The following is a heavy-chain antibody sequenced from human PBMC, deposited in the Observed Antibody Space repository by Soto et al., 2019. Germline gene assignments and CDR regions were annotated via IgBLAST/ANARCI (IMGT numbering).Heavy chain of an antibody. CDR3: ARDREAGYNFYYGMDV. CDR2: TYTSASI. Sequence: SETLSLTCSVSGADINTYSWTWIRQPAGKGLEWIGRTYTSASINYNPSLRGRVTLSVDTSTNQVSLKLASVTAADTAVYYCARDREAGYNFYYGMDVWGQGTTVTVSS. D-gene: IGHD6-19*01. J-gene: IGHJ6*02. CDR1: GADINTYS. V-gene: IGHV4-4*07.